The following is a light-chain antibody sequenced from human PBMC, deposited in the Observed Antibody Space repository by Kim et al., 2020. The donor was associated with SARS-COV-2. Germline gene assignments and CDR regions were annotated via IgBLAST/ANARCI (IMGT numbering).Light chain of an antibody. Sequence: VSPGQTARITWAGEVLAKKYARWFQQKPGQAPVLVIYKDTERPSGIPERFSGSSSGTTVTLTISGAQVGDEGDYYCYSYSAAGEPRLGGGTQLTVL. CDR1: VLAKKY. V-gene: IGLV3-27*01. CDR3: YSYSAAGEPR. CDR2: KDT. J-gene: IGLJ2*01.